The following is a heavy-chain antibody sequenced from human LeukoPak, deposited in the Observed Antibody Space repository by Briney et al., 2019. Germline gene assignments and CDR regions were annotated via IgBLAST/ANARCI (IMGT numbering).Heavy chain of an antibody. D-gene: IGHD6-19*01. V-gene: IGHV1-2*02. CDR3: AKVLNGERWLVPTGYFDL. Sequence: GASVKVSCKASGFTFTGYYMHWVRQAPGQGLEWMGWINPNSGDTNYVQKFQGRVTMTRDTSISTAYMELSRLRSDDTAVYYCAKVLNGERWLVPTGYFDLWGRGTLVTVSS. CDR2: INPNSGDT. CDR1: GFTFTGYY. J-gene: IGHJ2*01.